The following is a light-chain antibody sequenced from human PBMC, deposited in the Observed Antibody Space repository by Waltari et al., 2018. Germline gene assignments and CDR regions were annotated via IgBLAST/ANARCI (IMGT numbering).Light chain of an antibody. CDR2: DAS. V-gene: IGKV1-33*01. CDR1: QDISKY. J-gene: IGKJ4*01. Sequence: DIQMTQSPSSLSASVGDRVTITCQASQDISKYLNWYQQKPGKAPKLLIYDASNLETGVPSRFSGSGSVTDFTFTISSLQPEDIATYYCQQYDNLPLTFGGGTKVEIK. CDR3: QQYDNLPLT.